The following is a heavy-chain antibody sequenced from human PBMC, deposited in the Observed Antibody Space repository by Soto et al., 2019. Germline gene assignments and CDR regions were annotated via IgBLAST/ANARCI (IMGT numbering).Heavy chain of an antibody. CDR2: IYYSGST. J-gene: IGHJ4*02. CDR3: ESPNLYSYGPGPLRY. CDR1: GGSMSSSSYY. D-gene: IGHD5-18*01. Sequence: EALSVTCTVPGGSMSSSSYYWGWIRQPPGKGLEWIGSIYYSGSTYYNPSLKSRVTISVDTSKNQFSLKLSSVTAADTAVYYCESPNLYSYGPGPLRYWGQGTLVTVSS. V-gene: IGHV4-39*01.